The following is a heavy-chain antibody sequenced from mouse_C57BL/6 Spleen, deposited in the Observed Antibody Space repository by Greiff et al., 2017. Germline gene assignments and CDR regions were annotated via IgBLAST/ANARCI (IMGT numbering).Heavy chain of an antibody. Sequence: EVKVVESEGGLVQPGSSMKLSCTASGFTFSDYYMAWVRQVPEKGLEWVANINYDGSSTYYLDSLKSRFIISRDNAKNILYLQMSSLKSEDTATYYCAREGGYYGSSSYYAMDYWGQGTSVTVSS. CDR2: INYDGSST. CDR3: AREGGYYGSSSYYAMDY. J-gene: IGHJ4*01. D-gene: IGHD1-1*01. V-gene: IGHV5-16*01. CDR1: GFTFSDYY.